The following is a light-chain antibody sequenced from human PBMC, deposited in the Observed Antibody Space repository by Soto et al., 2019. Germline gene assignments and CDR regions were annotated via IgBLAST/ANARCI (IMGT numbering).Light chain of an antibody. CDR1: SSNVGGYNY. V-gene: IGLV2-11*01. CDR3: CSNAGSYAYV. Sequence: QSVLTQPRSVSGSPGQSVTISCTGSSSNVGGYNYVSWYQQHPGKAPKLIIYDVSKRPSGVPDRFSGSKSGNTASLTISGLQAEDEADYYCCSNAGSYAYVFGIGTKLTVL. CDR2: DVS. J-gene: IGLJ1*01.